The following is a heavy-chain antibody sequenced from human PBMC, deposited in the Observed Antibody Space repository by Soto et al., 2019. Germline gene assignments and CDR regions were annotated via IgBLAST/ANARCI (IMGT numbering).Heavy chain of an antibody. J-gene: IGHJ4*02. D-gene: IGHD3-10*01. CDR3: ARVGLGEGEIKIDY. V-gene: IGHV3-30-3*01. Sequence: QVQLVESGGGVVQPGRSLRLSCAASGFTFSSYAMHWVRQAPGKGLEWVAVISYDGSNKYYADSVKGRFTISRDNSKNTLSLQMNSLRDEDTAVYYCARVGLGEGEIKIDYWGQGTLVTVSS. CDR2: ISYDGSNK. CDR1: GFTFSSYA.